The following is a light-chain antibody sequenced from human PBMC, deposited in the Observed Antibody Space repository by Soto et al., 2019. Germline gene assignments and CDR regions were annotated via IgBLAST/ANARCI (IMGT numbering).Light chain of an antibody. CDR2: KAS. Sequence: DIQMTQAPSPLSGSVGDRVTITCRASQTISSWLAWYQQKPGKAPKLLTYKASTLKSGVPSRFSGSGSGTEVTLTISSLQPDEFATYYCQQYNSYSSMFGQGTKVDI. J-gene: IGKJ1*01. V-gene: IGKV1-5*03. CDR1: QTISSW. CDR3: QQYNSYSSM.